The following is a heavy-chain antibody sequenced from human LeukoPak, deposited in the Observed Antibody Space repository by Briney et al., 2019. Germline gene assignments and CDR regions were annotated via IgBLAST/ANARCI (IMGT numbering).Heavy chain of an antibody. J-gene: IGHJ4*02. D-gene: IGHD6-19*01. V-gene: IGHV4-59*08. CDR2: IYNGRNT. CDR1: GASTSSRY. CDR3: AQTTGWPGFDF. Sequence: PSETLSLTCSASGASTSSRYWSWIRQSPGRTLEWIGHIYNGRNTKYNPSLTSRVTISVDTSKSQFSLSLTSVTAADTAIYYCAQTTGWPGFDFWGPGALVTVSS.